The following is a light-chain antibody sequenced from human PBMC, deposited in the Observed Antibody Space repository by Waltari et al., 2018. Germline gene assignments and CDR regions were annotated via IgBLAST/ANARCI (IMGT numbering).Light chain of an antibody. CDR3: QQYGSSPPIT. Sequence: EIVLTQSPGTLSLSPGERATLSCRASQSVSSSYLAWYQQNPGQAPRLLIYGAYSRATGIPDRFSGSGSGTDFTLTISRLEPEDFAVYYCQQYGSSPPITFGQGTRLEIK. CDR1: QSVSSSY. J-gene: IGKJ5*01. V-gene: IGKV3-20*01. CDR2: GAY.